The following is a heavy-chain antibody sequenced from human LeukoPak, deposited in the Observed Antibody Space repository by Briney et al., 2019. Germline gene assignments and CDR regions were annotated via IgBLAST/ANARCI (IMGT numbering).Heavy chain of an antibody. D-gene: IGHD2-15*01. Sequence: NPSETLSLTCAVSGGSISSSSYYWVWIRQPPGKGRDWIGSIYYSGSTYYNPYLKSRVTISVDTSKNQFSLKLSSVTDAATDVYYCARHTPCSGRSCYSYYGMDVWGQGTTVTVSS. CDR3: ARHTPCSGRSCYSYYGMDV. V-gene: IGHV4-39*01. CDR1: GGSISSSSYY. CDR2: IYYSGST. J-gene: IGHJ6*02.